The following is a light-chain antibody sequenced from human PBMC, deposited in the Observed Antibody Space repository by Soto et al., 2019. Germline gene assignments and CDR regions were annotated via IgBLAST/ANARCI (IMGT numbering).Light chain of an antibody. V-gene: IGKV3-20*01. CDR2: GAS. CDR3: QHYDSLRWT. CDR1: QSISSN. Sequence: EIVMTQAPATLSVSPGERSTLSCRASQSISSNLAWYQQKHGQXPRXXIYGASNRATGIPDRFSGSGSGTDLSITISRLEPEDFEVYYCQHYDSLRWTFGLGTKVDIK. J-gene: IGKJ1*01.